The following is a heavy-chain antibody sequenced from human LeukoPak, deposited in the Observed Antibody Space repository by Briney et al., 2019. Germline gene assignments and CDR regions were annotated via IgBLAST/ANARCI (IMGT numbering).Heavy chain of an antibody. D-gene: IGHD3-10*01. CDR2: ISYDGSNK. J-gene: IGHJ4*02. CDR1: GFTFSSYA. V-gene: IGHV3-30*04. Sequence: GGSLRLSRAASGFTFSSYAMHWARQAPGKGLEWVAVISYDGSNKYYADSVKGRFTISRDNSKNTLYLQMNSLRAEDTAVYYCARDPELLWFGELWDIDYWGQGTLVTVSS. CDR3: ARDPELLWFGELWDIDY.